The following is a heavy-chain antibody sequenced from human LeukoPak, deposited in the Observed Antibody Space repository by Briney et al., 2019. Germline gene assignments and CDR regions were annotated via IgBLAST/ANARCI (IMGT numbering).Heavy chain of an antibody. CDR3: ARARVRGVRSSFDY. Sequence: PSETLSLTCTVSGGSISSYYWSWIRQPPGKGLEWIGYIYYSGSTNYNPSLKSRVTISVDTSKNQFSLKLSSVTAADTAVYYCARARVRGVRSSFDYWGQGTLVTVSS. V-gene: IGHV4-59*01. CDR1: GGSISSYY. CDR2: IYYSGST. D-gene: IGHD3-10*01. J-gene: IGHJ4*02.